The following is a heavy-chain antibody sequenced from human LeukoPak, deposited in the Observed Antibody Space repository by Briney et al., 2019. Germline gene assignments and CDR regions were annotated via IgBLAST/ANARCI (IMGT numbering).Heavy chain of an antibody. CDR2: ISYDGSNK. V-gene: IGHV3-30*18. Sequence: GGSLRLSCAASGFTFSSYGMHWARQAPGKGLEWVAVISYDGSNKYYADSVKGRFTISRDNSKNTLYLQMNSLRAEDTAVYYCAKDPLLPPRGYFDYWGQGTLVTVSS. D-gene: IGHD3-22*01. CDR3: AKDPLLPPRGYFDY. J-gene: IGHJ4*02. CDR1: GFTFSSYG.